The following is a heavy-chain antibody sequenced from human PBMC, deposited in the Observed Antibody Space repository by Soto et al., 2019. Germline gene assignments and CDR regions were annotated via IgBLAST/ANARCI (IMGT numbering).Heavy chain of an antibody. D-gene: IGHD1-1*01. V-gene: IGHV3-23*01. J-gene: IGHJ3*02. Sequence: GSLRLSCAVSGFICSSYDMSWVRQAPGKGLEWVSTILVGGSPHYEDSVKGRFTISRDTSKNTVYLQMNSLTAGDTAVYYCAKATATSGGAFEIYGQGAMVTVSS. CDR1: GFICSSYD. CDR3: AKATATSGGAFEI. CDR2: ILVGGSP.